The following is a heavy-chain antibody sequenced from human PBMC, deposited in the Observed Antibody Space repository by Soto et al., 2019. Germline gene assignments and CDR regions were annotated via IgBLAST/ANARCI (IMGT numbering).Heavy chain of an antibody. CDR2: IYYSGST. CDR1: GGSISSGDYY. J-gene: IGHJ6*02. CDR3: ARERFDSSGYYVYYGMDV. V-gene: IGHV4-30-4*01. Sequence: PSETLSLTCTVSGGSISSGDYYWSWIRQPPGKGLEWIGYIYYSGSTYYNPSLKSRVTISVDTPKNQFSLKLSSVTAADTAVYYCARERFDSSGYYVYYGMDVWGQGTTVTVSS. D-gene: IGHD3-22*01.